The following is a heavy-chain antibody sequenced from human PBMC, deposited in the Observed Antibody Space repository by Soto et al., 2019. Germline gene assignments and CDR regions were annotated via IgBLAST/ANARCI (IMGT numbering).Heavy chain of an antibody. V-gene: IGHV5-10-1*01. Sequence: GESLKISCKGSGYSFTSYWISWVRQMPGKGLEWMGRIDPSDSYTNYSPSFQGHVTISADKSISTAYPQWSSLKASDTAMYYCASLEYYDSSGYYSPVDDWGQGSLVPVAS. CDR3: ASLEYYDSSGYYSPVDD. J-gene: IGHJ4*02. CDR1: GYSFTSYW. D-gene: IGHD3-22*01. CDR2: IDPSDSYT.